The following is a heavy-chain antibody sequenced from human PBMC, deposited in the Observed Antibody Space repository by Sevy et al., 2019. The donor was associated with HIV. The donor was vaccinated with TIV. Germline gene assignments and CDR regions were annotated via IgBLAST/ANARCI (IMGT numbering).Heavy chain of an antibody. J-gene: IGHJ1*01. CDR2: IKSKTDGGTT. CDR3: TGDTGVRFQH. CDR1: GFTFSKAW. D-gene: IGHD5-18*01. V-gene: IGHV3-15*01. Sequence: GVSLRLSCAASGFTFSKAWMSWVRQAPGKGLEWVGRIKSKTDGGTTDYAATVKGRFTISRDDSKNTLSVQMNSLKAEDTAVDYCTGDTGVRFQHWGQGTLVTVSS.